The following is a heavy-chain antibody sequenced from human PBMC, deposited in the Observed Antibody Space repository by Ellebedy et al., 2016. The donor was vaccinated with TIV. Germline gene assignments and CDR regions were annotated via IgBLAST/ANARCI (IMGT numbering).Heavy chain of an antibody. CDR3: ARERIAALDY. D-gene: IGHD6-13*01. J-gene: IGHJ4*02. CDR2: ISSSGRYI. V-gene: IGHV3-21*01. Sequence: GESLKISXAASGFIFSSYSMNWVRQAPGKGLEWVSSISSSGRYIYYADSVKGRFTISRDNAKNSLYLQMNSLRDEDTAVYYCARERIAALDYWGQGTLVTVSS. CDR1: GFIFSSYS.